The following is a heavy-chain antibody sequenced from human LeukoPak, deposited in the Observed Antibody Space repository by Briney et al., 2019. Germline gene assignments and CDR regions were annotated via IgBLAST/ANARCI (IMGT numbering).Heavy chain of an antibody. CDR2: IKEDGSVK. V-gene: IGHV3-7*03. CDR1: GFTFSSYS. D-gene: IGHD4-11*01. J-gene: IGHJ4*02. Sequence: GGSLRLSCAASGFTFSSYSMNWVRQAPGKGLEWVANIKEDGSVKNYVDSVKGRFTISRDNAKNSLFLQMNSLRAEDTAVYYCARERYGNYNWGQGTLVTVSS. CDR3: ARERYGNYN.